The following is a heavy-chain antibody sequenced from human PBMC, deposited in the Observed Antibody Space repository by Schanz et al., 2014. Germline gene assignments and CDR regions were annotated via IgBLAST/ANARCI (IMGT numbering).Heavy chain of an antibody. D-gene: IGHD5-18*01. Sequence: QVQLVQSGAEVKKPGASVTVSCRASGSPFTSDYITWVRPAPGQGLEWMGWISTYNGNTNYAQKLQGRVTMTTDTSTSTAYMELRSLRSDDTALYYCTRGGYSYALSAFDIWGQGTMVTVSS. V-gene: IGHV1-18*01. J-gene: IGHJ3*02. CDR3: TRGGYSYALSAFDI. CDR1: GSPFTSDY. CDR2: ISTYNGNT.